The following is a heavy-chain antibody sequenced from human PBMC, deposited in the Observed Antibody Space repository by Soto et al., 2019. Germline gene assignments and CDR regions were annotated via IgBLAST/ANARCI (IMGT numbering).Heavy chain of an antibody. D-gene: IGHD6-19*01. Sequence: QVQLVESGGGVVQPGTSLRLSCAASGFTFSTYGMHWVRQAPGKGLDWVALIWYDGSRTHYAESVKGRFTISRDNSKNTLLLQMSSLRVEDTAVYYCAREQIGVAGSTYDYWGQGTLVTVSS. CDR2: IWYDGSRT. J-gene: IGHJ4*02. CDR1: GFTFSTYG. CDR3: AREQIGVAGSTYDY. V-gene: IGHV3-33*01.